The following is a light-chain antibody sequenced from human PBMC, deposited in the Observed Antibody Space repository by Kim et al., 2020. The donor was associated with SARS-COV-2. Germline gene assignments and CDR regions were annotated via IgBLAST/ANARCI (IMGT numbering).Light chain of an antibody. V-gene: IGLV8-61*01. CDR1: SGSVSTNYY. CDR3: VLYMGSGIWV. Sequence: GGTVTLTCGLRSGSVSTNYYPSWYQQTPGQAPRTLIYSTNTRSSGVPDRFSGSILGNKAALTITGAQADDESDYYCVLYMGSGIWVFGGGTQLTVL. J-gene: IGLJ3*02. CDR2: STN.